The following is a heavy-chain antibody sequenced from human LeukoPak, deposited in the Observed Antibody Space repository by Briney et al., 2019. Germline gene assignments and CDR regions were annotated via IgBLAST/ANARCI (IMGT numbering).Heavy chain of an antibody. CDR3: ASVPAAIETSFDY. V-gene: IGHV1-2*04. CDR1: GYTFTGYY. J-gene: IGHJ4*02. D-gene: IGHD2-2*01. Sequence: ASVKVSCKASGYTFTGYYMHWVRQAPGQGLEWMGWINPNSGGTNYAQKFQGWVTMTRDTSISTAYMELSRLRSDDTAVYYCASVPAAIETSFDYWGQGTLVTVSS. CDR2: INPNSGGT.